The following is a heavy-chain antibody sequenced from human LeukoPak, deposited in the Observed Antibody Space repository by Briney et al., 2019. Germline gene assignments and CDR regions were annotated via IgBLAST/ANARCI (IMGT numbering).Heavy chain of an antibody. CDR1: GYSFTSYW. CDR2: IYPGDSNT. D-gene: IGHD4-17*01. V-gene: IGHV5-51*01. J-gene: IGHJ3*02. CDR3: ARIYGDYARDAFDI. Sequence: GEYLKISCKGSGYSFTSYWIGWGRQMPGKGLEWMGIIYPGDSNTRYSPSFQGQVTISADKSISTAYLQWSSLKASDTAMYYCARIYGDYARDAFDIWGQGTMVTISS.